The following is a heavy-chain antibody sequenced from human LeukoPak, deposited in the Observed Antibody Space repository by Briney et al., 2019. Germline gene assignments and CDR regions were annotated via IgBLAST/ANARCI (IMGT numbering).Heavy chain of an antibody. CDR2: MSPNSGDT. CDR3: ARGPPNWGYDY. D-gene: IGHD7-27*01. CDR1: GYTFTSYD. V-gene: IGHV1-8*01. J-gene: IGHJ4*02. Sequence: ASVKVSCKASGYTFTSYDFNWVRQATGQRPEWMGWMSPNSGDTRYAQKFQDRVTMTRNTSISTAYMELGSLRSDDTAVYYCARGPPNWGYDYWGPGTLVTVSS.